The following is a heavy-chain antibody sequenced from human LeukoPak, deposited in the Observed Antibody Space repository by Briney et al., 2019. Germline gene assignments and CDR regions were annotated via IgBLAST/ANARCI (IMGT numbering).Heavy chain of an antibody. Sequence: PGGSLRLSCVGSGFTFRTYGMSWVRQAPGKGLEWVSAISGSGGRIYYADSVKGRFTISRDNSKNTLYLQMNSLRAEDTAVYYCAKPGGASREYYYGSGSYGGWGQGTLVTVSS. CDR2: ISGSGGRI. CDR1: GFTFRTYG. V-gene: IGHV3-23*01. D-gene: IGHD3-10*01. J-gene: IGHJ4*02. CDR3: AKPGGASREYYYGSGSYGG.